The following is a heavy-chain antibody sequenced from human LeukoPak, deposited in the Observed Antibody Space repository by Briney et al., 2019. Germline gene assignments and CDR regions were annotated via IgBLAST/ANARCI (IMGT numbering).Heavy chain of an antibody. V-gene: IGHV1-2*02. CDR3: ARGRDNDILTGYYPSAIDY. J-gene: IGHJ4*02. CDR2: INPNSGGT. CDR1: GYTFTGYY. D-gene: IGHD3-9*01. Sequence: ASVKVSCKASGYTFTGYYMHWARQAPGQGLEWMGWINPNSGGTNYAQKFQGRVTMTRDTSISTAYMELSRLRSDDTAVYYCARGRDNDILTGYYPSAIDYWGQGTLVTVSS.